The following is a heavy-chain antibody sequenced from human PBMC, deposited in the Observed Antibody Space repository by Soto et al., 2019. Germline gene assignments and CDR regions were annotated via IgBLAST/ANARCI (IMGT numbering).Heavy chain of an antibody. Sequence: AGGSLRLSCAASGFTFISYSMNWVRQAPGKGLEWTSSISSSSSYIYYADSVKGRFTISRDNAKNSLYLQMNSLRAEDTAVYYCARVPVVVIAPRRYYFDYWGQGTLVTVSS. CDR2: ISSSSSYI. V-gene: IGHV3-21*01. J-gene: IGHJ4*02. CDR3: ARVPVVVIAPRRYYFDY. D-gene: IGHD2-21*01. CDR1: GFTFISYS.